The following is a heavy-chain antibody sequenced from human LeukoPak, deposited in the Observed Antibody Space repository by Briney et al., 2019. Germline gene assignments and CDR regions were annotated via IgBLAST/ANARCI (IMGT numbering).Heavy chain of an antibody. Sequence: GGSLRLSCAASGFTFSDYNMRWIRQAPGKGLEWVSSISRSGSTKYYADSVKGRFTISRDNAKNSLYLQINSLRAEDTAVYYCARDPYSGGYGDYYYYYMDVWGKGTTVTISS. CDR1: GFTFSDYN. J-gene: IGHJ6*03. CDR2: ISRSGSTK. V-gene: IGHV3-11*04. D-gene: IGHD1-26*01. CDR3: ARDPYSGGYGDYYYYYMDV.